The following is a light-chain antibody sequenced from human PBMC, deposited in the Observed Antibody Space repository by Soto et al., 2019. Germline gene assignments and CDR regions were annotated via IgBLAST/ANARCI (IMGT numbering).Light chain of an antibody. J-gene: IGKJ1*01. CDR1: QSVSSSY. CDR3: QQYTGLPRT. V-gene: IGKV3-20*01. CDR2: GAS. Sequence: IVLTQSPGTLSLSPGDRATLSCRASQSVSSSYLAWYQQKPGQAPRLLIYGASSRATGIPDRFSGSGSGTDFTLTISRLEPEDFAVYYCQQYTGLPRTFAQGTKVDIK.